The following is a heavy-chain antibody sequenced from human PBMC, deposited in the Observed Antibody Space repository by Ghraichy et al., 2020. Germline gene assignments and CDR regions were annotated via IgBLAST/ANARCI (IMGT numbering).Heavy chain of an antibody. D-gene: IGHD3-16*01. CDR2: IYYSGST. J-gene: IGHJ2*01. Sequence: SQTLSLTCTVSGGSISSSSYYWGWIRQPPGKGLEWIGSIYYSGSTYYNPSLKSRVTISVDTSKNQFSLKLSSVTAADTAVYYCARLCLGGSSFFDLWGRGTLVTVSS. CDR1: GGSISSSSYY. V-gene: IGHV4-39*01. CDR3: ARLCLGGSSFFDL.